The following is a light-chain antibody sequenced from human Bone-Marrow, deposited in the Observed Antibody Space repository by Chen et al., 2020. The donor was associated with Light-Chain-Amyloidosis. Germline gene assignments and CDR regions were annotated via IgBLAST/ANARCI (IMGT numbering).Light chain of an antibody. CDR2: GSS. CDR3: QQYGTSPLT. CDR1: QTISSNY. J-gene: IGKJ4*01. Sequence: EIVLTQSPGTLYLSPGEGANLSCRASQTISSNYLTWYQQKFGQAPRLLIYGSSSRATGIPDRFTGSGSGTDFTLTINRLEPEDFAMYYCQQYGTSPLTFGGGIKVEIK. V-gene: IGKV3-20*01.